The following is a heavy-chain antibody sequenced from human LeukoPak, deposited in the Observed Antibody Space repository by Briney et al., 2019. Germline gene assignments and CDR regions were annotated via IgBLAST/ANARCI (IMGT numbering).Heavy chain of an antibody. Sequence: GGSLRLSCATSGFSFSSYGMHWVRQAPGKGLEWVAVISYDGNNEYYADSAKGRFTISRDNSKNTLYLQMNSLRAEDTAVYYCAKSPDTVPFDYWGQGTLVTVSS. D-gene: IGHD4-17*01. CDR2: ISYDGNNE. J-gene: IGHJ4*02. CDR3: AKSPDTVPFDY. CDR1: GFSFSSYG. V-gene: IGHV3-30*18.